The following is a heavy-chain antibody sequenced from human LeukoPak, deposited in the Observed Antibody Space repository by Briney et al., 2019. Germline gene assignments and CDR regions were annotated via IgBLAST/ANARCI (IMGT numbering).Heavy chain of an antibody. Sequence: SVKVSCKASGGTFSSYAISWVRQAPGQELEWMGGIIPIFGTANYAQKFQGRVTITADKSTSTAYMELSSLRSEDTAVYYCARVAAVAGTMAFDIWGQGTMVTVSS. D-gene: IGHD6-19*01. V-gene: IGHV1-69*06. J-gene: IGHJ3*02. CDR1: GGTFSSYA. CDR2: IIPIFGTA. CDR3: ARVAAVAGTMAFDI.